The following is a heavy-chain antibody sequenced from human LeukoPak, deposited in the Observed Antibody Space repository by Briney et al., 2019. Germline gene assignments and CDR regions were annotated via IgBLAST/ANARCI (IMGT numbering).Heavy chain of an antibody. CDR3: AREKANWGPSYFDY. CDR2: IYYSGST. J-gene: IGHJ4*02. D-gene: IGHD7-27*01. Sequence: SETLSLTCTVSGGSISSGDYYWSWIRQPPGKGLEWIGYIYYSGSTYYNPSLKSRYTISVDTSKNQFSLKLSSVTAADTAVYYCAREKANWGPSYFDYWGQGTLVTVSS. CDR1: GGSISSGDYY. V-gene: IGHV4-30-4*08.